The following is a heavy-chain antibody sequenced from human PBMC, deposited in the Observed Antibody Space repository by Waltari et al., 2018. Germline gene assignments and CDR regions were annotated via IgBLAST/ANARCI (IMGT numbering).Heavy chain of an antibody. D-gene: IGHD3-10*01. J-gene: IGHJ6*03. CDR1: GYTFTSYY. CDR3: ARVAPRGAYMDV. V-gene: IGHV1-46*01. Sequence: QVQLVQSGAEVKKPGASVKVSCKASGYTFTSYYMHWVRQAPGQGLEWMGRINPSGGSTSYAQKFQGRVTMTRDTSTSTVYMELSSLRSEDTAVYYCARVAPRGAYMDVWGKGTTVTVSS. CDR2: INPSGGST.